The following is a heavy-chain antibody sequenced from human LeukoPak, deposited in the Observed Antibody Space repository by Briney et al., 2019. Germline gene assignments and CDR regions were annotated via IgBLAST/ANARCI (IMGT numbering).Heavy chain of an antibody. CDR1: GFTFSSYG. Sequence: GGSLRLSCAASGFTFSSYGMHWVRQAPGKGLEWVAVIWYDGSNKYYADSVKGRFTISRDNSKNTLYLQMNSLRAEDTAIYYCAKFPKSENCFDYWGQGTLITVSS. CDR2: IWYDGSNK. V-gene: IGHV3-33*06. D-gene: IGHD3-3*01. CDR3: AKFPKSENCFDY. J-gene: IGHJ4*02.